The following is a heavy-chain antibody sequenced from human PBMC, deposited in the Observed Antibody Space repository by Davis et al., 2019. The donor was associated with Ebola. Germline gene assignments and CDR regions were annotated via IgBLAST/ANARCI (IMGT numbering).Heavy chain of an antibody. CDR1: GGSFSGYY. D-gene: IGHD5-18*01. J-gene: IGHJ4*02. Sequence: MPSETLSLTCAVYGGSFSGYYWSWLRQPPGKGLEWIGEINHSGSTNYNPSLKSRVTISVDTSKNQFTLKLSSVTAADTAVYYCARSRLRFSYGVGYWGQGTLVTVSS. CDR2: INHSGST. V-gene: IGHV4-34*01. CDR3: ARSRLRFSYGVGY.